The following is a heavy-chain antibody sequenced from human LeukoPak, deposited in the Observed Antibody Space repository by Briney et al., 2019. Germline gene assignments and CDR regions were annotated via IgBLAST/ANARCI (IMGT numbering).Heavy chain of an antibody. Sequence: PGGSLRLSCAASGFTFSSYAMSWVRQAPGKGLEWVSAISSSGGSTYYADSVKGRFTISRDNSKNTLYLQMNSLRAEDTAVYYCAKGHDYGGTFDYWGQGTLVTVSS. D-gene: IGHD4-23*01. CDR3: AKGHDYGGTFDY. CDR2: ISSSGGST. V-gene: IGHV3-23*01. CDR1: GFTFSSYA. J-gene: IGHJ4*02.